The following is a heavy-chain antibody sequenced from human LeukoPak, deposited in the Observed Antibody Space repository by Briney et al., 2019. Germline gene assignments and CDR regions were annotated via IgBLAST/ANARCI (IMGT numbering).Heavy chain of an antibody. V-gene: IGHV4-4*02. D-gene: IGHD3-16*01. Sequence: SETLSLTCAVSGGSISSSNWWSWVRQPPGKGLEWIGEIYHSGSTNYNPSLKSRVTISVDKSKNQFSLKLNSVTAADTAVYYCARDKGSYGHFDYWGQGLLVTVSS. CDR3: ARDKGSYGHFDY. CDR2: IYHSGST. CDR1: GGSISSSNW. J-gene: IGHJ4*02.